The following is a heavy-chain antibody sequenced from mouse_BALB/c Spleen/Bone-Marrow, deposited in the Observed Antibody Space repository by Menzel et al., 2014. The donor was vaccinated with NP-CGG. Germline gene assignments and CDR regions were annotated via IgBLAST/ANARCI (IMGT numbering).Heavy chain of an antibody. Sequence: EVQRVESGGGLVKSGGSLKLSCAASGFSFNSYGMSWVRQTPEKRLEWVATISGGGSYTFYPDSVKGRFTISRDNAKNNLYLQLSSLRSEDTALYYCARHAYYDQTEVSFVYWGQGTLSLSLQ. V-gene: IGHV5-9-2*01. D-gene: IGHD2-4*01. CDR2: ISGGGSYT. CDR1: GFSFNSYG. CDR3: ARHAYYDQTEVSFVY. J-gene: IGHJ3*01.